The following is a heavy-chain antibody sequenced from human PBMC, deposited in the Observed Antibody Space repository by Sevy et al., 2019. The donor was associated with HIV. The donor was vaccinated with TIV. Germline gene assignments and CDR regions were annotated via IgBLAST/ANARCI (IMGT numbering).Heavy chain of an antibody. CDR1: GFTFSDYY. Sequence: GGCLRLCCTASGFTFSDYYMSWIRQAPGKGLGWISYISGTNSYTNYADSVKGRFTISRDNAKSSLYLQINSLRAEDTAVYFCARNPRQRDALDVWGQGTMVTVSS. CDR2: ISGTNSYT. V-gene: IGHV3-11*06. CDR3: ARNPRQRDALDV. J-gene: IGHJ3*01.